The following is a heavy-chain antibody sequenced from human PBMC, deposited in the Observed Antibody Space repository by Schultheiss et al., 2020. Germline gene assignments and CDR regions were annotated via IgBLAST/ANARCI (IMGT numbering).Heavy chain of an antibody. Sequence: SETLSLTCTVSGGSISSYYWSWIRQPAGKGLEWIGYIYYSGSTYYNPSLKSRVTISVDTSKNKFSLKLNSVTAADTAVYYCARVPMKGASYYFDYWGQGTLVTFSS. V-gene: IGHV4-59*08. D-gene: IGHD3-22*01. J-gene: IGHJ4*02. CDR3: ARVPMKGASYYFDY. CDR1: GGSISSYY. CDR2: IYYSGST.